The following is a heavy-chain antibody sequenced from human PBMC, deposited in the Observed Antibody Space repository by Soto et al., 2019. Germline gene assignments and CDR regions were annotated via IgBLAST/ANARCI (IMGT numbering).Heavy chain of an antibody. V-gene: IGHV4-34*01. CDR3: ARKYCYDSSGYDY. Sequence: PSETLSLTCAVYGGSFSNNYWTWFRQPPGKGLEWIGEISPSGTTKYIPSLKSRGTISVDKSKNQFSLKLSSVTAADTAVYYCARKYCYDSSGYDYWGQGALVTVSS. D-gene: IGHD3-22*01. CDR1: GGSFSNNY. J-gene: IGHJ4*02. CDR2: ISPSGTT.